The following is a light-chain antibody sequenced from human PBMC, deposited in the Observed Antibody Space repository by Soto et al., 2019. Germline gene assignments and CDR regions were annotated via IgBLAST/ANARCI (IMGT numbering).Light chain of an antibody. V-gene: IGKV3-20*01. J-gene: IGKJ2*01. CDR1: HNISSTY. CDR3: QHYGSSMYT. CDR2: GAS. Sequence: EVVLTQSPGTLSLSPGEGATLSCRASHNISSTYLAWYQQKPGQAPRLLIYGASSRDTDIPDVFSGSGSGTDFTLPVSRREPEDFAVFFCQHYGSSMYTFGQGTRLDIK.